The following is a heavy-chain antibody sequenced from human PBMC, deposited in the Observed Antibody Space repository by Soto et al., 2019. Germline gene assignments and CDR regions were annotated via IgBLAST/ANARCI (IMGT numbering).Heavy chain of an antibody. J-gene: IGHJ4*02. CDR1: GGSFSGYY. D-gene: IGHD3-9*01. CDR2: INHSGST. CDR3: ARATYYDILTGYRGGDFDY. V-gene: IGHV4-34*01. Sequence: SETLSLTCAVYGGSFSGYYWSWIRQPPGKGLEWIGEINHSGSTNYNPSLKSRVTISVDTSKNQFSLKLSSVTAADTAVYYCARATYYDILTGYRGGDFDYWGQGTLVTVSS.